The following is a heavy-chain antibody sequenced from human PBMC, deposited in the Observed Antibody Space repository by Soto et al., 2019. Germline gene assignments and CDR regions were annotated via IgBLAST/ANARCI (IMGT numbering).Heavy chain of an antibody. V-gene: IGHV1-69*01. CDR1: GGSLRNSV. CDR3: ARLGHPGH. CDR2: VIPILGTA. J-gene: IGHJ4*02. Sequence: QVQLVQSGAAVKKPGSSVKVSCTASGGSLRNSVISWVRQAPAQRLEWMGGVIPILGTANYAQKFQGRVTRTADEATSTAYMDLSSRSPDDTAGYYCARLGHPGHWGPGTLVIVSS.